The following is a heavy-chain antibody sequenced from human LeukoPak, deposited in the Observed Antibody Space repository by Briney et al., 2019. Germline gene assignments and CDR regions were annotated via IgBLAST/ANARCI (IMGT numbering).Heavy chain of an antibody. CDR3: ARDPNYDFWSGYTLFDY. V-gene: IGHV6-1*01. CDR2: TYYRSKWYN. D-gene: IGHD3-3*01. CDR1: GDSVSSNSAA. J-gene: IGHJ4*02. Sequence: SQTLSLTCAISGDSVSSNSAAWTWIRQSPSRGLEWLGRTYYRSKWYNDYAVSVKSRITINPDTSKNQFSLQLNSVTPEDTAVYYCARDPNYDFWSGYTLFDYWGQGTLVTVSS.